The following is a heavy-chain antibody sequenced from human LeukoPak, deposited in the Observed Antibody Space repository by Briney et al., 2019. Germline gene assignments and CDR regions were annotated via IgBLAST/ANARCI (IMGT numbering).Heavy chain of an antibody. CDR3: ARGLYYYDSNGRAPYDY. Sequence: ASVKVSCKASGYTFTGYYMRWVRQAPGQGLEWMGRINPNSGGTNYAQKFQGRVTMTRDTSISTAYMELSRLRSEDTAVYYCARGLYYYDSNGRAPYDYWGQGTLVTVSS. V-gene: IGHV1-2*06. D-gene: IGHD3-22*01. J-gene: IGHJ4*02. CDR1: GYTFTGYY. CDR2: INPNSGGT.